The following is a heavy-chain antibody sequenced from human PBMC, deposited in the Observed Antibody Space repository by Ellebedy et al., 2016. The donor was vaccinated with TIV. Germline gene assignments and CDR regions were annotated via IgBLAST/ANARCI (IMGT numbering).Heavy chain of an antibody. D-gene: IGHD5/OR15-5a*01. CDR1: GFPFSTYS. V-gene: IGHV3-48*01. CDR2: ITSSSDSK. Sequence: GESLKISXVTSGFPFSTYSMNWVRQAPGKGLEWVSYITSSSDSKFYADSVKGRFTISRDNARNSPYLDMTNLRAEDTAVYYCASLMTTLSTWGQGTLVTVSS. J-gene: IGHJ4*02. CDR3: ASLMTTLST.